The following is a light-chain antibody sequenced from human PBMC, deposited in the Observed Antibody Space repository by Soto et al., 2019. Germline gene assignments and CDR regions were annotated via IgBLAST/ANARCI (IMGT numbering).Light chain of an antibody. Sequence: EIVLTQSPDSLSFSAGERATLSCRASQSVGSYFLSCYQHKAGQAHRLVIVGARIRAAGISDRFSGSWSGKDFLLTSGRLQPEVSAFYYRQANSSPAITFGQGTRLEIK. J-gene: IGKJ5*01. CDR1: QSVGSYF. CDR3: QANSSPAIT. CDR2: GAR. V-gene: IGKV3-20*01.